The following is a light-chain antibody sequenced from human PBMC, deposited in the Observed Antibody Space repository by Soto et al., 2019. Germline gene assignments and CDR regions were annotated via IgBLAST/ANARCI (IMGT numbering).Light chain of an antibody. J-gene: IGKJ2*01. CDR1: QGINSY. V-gene: IGKV1-27*01. CDR2: GAS. CDR3: QKYNSAPYT. Sequence: DIQMTQSPSSLSASVGDRVTITCWASQGINSYLAWYQQKPGKVPQLLIYGASTLQSGVPTRFSGSGSGTDFTLTISSLQPEDVATYYCQKYNSAPYTFGQGTKLEIK.